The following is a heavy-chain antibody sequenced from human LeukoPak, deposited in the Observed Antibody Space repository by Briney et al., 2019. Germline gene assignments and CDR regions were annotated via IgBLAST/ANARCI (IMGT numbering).Heavy chain of an antibody. V-gene: IGHV5-51*01. Sequence: GESLKISCKGSGYSFSNYWIDWVRQMPGKGLEWIGIVHPGDSNIKCSPSFQGQVTISADKSISTAYLQWSSLKASDTAMYYCARALYGYGMDVWGQGTTVTASS. CDR2: VHPGDSNI. CDR1: GYSFSNYW. CDR3: ARALYGYGMDV. J-gene: IGHJ6*02. D-gene: IGHD2-15*01.